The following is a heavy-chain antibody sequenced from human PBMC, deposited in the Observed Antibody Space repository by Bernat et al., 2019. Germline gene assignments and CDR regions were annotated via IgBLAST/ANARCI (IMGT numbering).Heavy chain of an antibody. V-gene: IGHV4-39*01. J-gene: IGHJ6*03. CDR1: GGSISSVSYY. Sequence: QLQLQESGPGLVKPSQTLSLTCTVSGGSISSVSYYWGWIRQPPGKGREWIGSIFYSGSTYYNPSLQSRVTISVDTSMNQFPLKLSSVLAPETAVYYCARNRSLIPGAPDYYYYMDVWGKGTTVTVSS. CDR2: IFYSGST. D-gene: IGHD2-2*01. CDR3: ARNRSLIPGAPDYYYYMDV.